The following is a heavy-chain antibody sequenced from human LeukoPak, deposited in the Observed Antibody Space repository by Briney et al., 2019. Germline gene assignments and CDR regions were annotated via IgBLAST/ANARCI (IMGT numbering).Heavy chain of an antibody. CDR2: ISWNSGSI. V-gene: IGHV3-9*01. CDR1: GFTFDDYA. D-gene: IGHD2-15*01. J-gene: IGHJ3*02. CDR3: AKGRGGTTFDI. Sequence: PVRSLRLSSAASGFTFDDYAMHWVRQAPGKGLEGVSGISWNSGSIGYADSVKGRFTISRDNARNSLYLQMNSLRAEDTALYYCAKGRGGTTFDIWGQGTMVTVSS.